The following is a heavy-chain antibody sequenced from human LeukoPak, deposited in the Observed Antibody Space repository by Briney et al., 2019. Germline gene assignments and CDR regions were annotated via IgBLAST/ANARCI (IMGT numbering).Heavy chain of an antibody. CDR2: INSDGSTT. D-gene: IGHD7-27*01. CDR3: ARDMKWGSDAFDI. CDR1: GFTFKSYW. V-gene: IGHV3-74*03. Sequence: GGSLGLSCAASGFTFKSYWMHWVRQAPGKGLVWVSLINSDGSTTKYADSVKGRFTISRDDAKNTLYLQMNSLRAEDTAVYYRARDMKWGSDAFDIWGQGTMVTVSS. J-gene: IGHJ3*02.